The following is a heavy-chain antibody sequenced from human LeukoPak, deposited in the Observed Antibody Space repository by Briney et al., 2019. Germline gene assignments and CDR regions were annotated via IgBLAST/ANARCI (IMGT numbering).Heavy chain of an antibody. CDR2: ISSSSSYI. CDR3: ARDTGSVDNVFDY. CDR1: GFTFSSYS. J-gene: IGHJ4*02. V-gene: IGHV3-21*01. D-gene: IGHD3-10*01. Sequence: GGSLRLSCAASGFTFSSYSMNWVRQAPGKGLEWVSSISSSSSYIYYADSVKGRFTISRDNAKNSLYLQMNSLRAEDTAVHYCARDTGSVDNVFDYWGQGTLVTVSS.